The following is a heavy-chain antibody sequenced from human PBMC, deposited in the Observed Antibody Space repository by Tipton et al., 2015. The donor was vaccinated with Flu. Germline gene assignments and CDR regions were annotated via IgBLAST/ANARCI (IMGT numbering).Heavy chain of an antibody. CDR1: GFTFSSYE. J-gene: IGHJ6*02. Sequence: SLRLSCAASGFTFSSYEMNWVRQAPGKGLEWVSYISSSGTTIYYADSVKGRFSISRDNAKNSLYLQMNSLRAEDTAVYYCAREGAAKVGAISYYYGMDVWGQGTTVTVSS. V-gene: IGHV3-48*03. D-gene: IGHD1-26*01. CDR2: ISSSGTTI. CDR3: AREGAAKVGAISYYYGMDV.